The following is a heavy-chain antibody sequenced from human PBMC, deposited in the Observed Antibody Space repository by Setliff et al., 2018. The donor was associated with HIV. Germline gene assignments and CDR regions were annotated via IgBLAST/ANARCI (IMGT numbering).Heavy chain of an antibody. D-gene: IGHD6-19*01. Sequence: QTGGSLRLSCAATGFSFSSSWMHWVRDVPGKGLEWLSYIDSSGGIKSYADSVKGRFTVSRDNAKNSLYLQMNSLRAEDTAVYYCARVSSGWSWFDPWGQGTLVTVSS. J-gene: IGHJ5*02. V-gene: IGHV3-48*04. CDR1: GFSFSSSW. CDR3: ARVSSGWSWFDP. CDR2: IDSSGGIK.